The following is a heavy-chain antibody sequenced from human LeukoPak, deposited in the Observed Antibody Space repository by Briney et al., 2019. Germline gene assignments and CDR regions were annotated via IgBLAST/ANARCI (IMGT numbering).Heavy chain of an antibody. V-gene: IGHV4-39*01. Sequence: SETLSLTCTVSGGSISSSSDYWDWIRQPAGKGLEWIGSIYYSGSTYYNPSLKSRVTISVDTSKNQFSLKLSSVTAADTAVYYCARRYCSSTSCLLSWFDPWGQGTLVTVSS. CDR2: IYYSGST. CDR1: GGSISSSSDY. CDR3: ARRYCSSTSCLLSWFDP. D-gene: IGHD2-2*01. J-gene: IGHJ5*02.